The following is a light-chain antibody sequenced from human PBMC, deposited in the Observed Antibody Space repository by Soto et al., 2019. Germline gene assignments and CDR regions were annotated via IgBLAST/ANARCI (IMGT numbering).Light chain of an antibody. J-gene: IGLJ3*02. CDR1: SSDVGGYNY. CDR3: SSYTLSSAGV. CDR2: DVS. V-gene: IGLV2-14*01. Sequence: QSALTQPASVSGSPGQSITISCTGTSSDVGGYNYVSWYQQHPGKAPKLMIYDVSSRPSGVSNRFSGSKSGNTASLTISGFQAEDEADYYCSSYTLSSAGVFGGGTKLTVL.